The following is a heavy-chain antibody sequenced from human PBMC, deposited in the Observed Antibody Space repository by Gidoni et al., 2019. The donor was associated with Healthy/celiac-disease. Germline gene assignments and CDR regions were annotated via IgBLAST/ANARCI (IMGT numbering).Heavy chain of an antibody. J-gene: IGHJ6*02. V-gene: IGHV4-59*01. CDR1: GGSISSSY. D-gene: IGHD1-26*01. Sequence: QVQLQESGPGLVKPSETLSLTCTVCGGSISSSYWSWIRQPPGKGLEWVGYIYYSGSTNYNPSLKSRVTISVDTSKNQFSLKLSSVTAADTAVYYCARDTEGGRGYYYYGMDVWGQGTTVTVSS. CDR3: ARDTEGGRGYYYYGMDV. CDR2: IYYSGST.